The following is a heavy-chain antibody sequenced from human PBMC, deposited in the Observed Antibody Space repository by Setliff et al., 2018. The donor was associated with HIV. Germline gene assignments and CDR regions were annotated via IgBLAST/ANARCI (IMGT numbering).Heavy chain of an antibody. CDR3: ARSDWELVLSSFDY. CDR1: GYTFASYG. V-gene: IGHV1-18*01. D-gene: IGHD1-26*01. Sequence: ASVKVSRKASGYTFASYGITWVRQAPGQGLEWMGWISAYDGNTNYAQKVRERVTLTTDTATNTAFMELENLTSADTAVYFCARSDWELVLSSFDYWGQGTQVTVPQ. J-gene: IGHJ4*02. CDR2: ISAYDGNT.